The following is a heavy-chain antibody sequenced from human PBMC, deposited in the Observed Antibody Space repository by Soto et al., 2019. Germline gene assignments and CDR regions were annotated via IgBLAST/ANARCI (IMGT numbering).Heavy chain of an antibody. J-gene: IGHJ4*02. D-gene: IGHD5-18*01. V-gene: IGHV3-30*18. CDR3: AKDLEDRGYPNGLDY. Sequence: AVGSLRLSCAASGFTFSSYGMHWVRQAPGKGLEWVAVISYDGSNKYYADSVKGRFTISRDNSKNTLYLQMNSLRAEDTAVYYCAKDLEDRGYPNGLDYWGQGTLVTVSS. CDR2: ISYDGSNK. CDR1: GFTFSSYG.